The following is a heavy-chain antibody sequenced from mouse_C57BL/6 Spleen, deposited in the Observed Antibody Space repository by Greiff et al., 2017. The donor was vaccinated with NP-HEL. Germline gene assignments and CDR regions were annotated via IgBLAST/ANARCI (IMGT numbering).Heavy chain of an antibody. CDR3: ARLGDYLYAMDY. D-gene: IGHD2-4*01. J-gene: IGHJ4*01. V-gene: IGHV7-3*01. CDR1: GFTFTDYY. Sequence: EVKLMESGGGLVQPGGSLSLSCAASGFTFTDYYMSWVRPPPGKALEWLGFIRNKANGYTTEYSASVKGRFTISRDNSQSILYLQMNALRAEDSATYYCARLGDYLYAMDYWGQGTSVTVSS. CDR2: IRNKANGYTT.